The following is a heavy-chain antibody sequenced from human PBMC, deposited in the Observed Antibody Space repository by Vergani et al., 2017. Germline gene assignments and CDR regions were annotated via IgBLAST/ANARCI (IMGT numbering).Heavy chain of an antibody. CDR3: ARASAAAGHVFMDV. D-gene: IGHD6-13*01. Sequence: EVQLVESGGGLVKPGGSLRLSCAASGFTFSSSSMTWVRQAPGKGLEWVSSISSSSTYIYYADSVKGRFTISRDNAKNSLYLQMNILRAEDTAVYYCARASAAAGHVFMDVWGKGTTVTVSS. V-gene: IGHV3-21*01. CDR2: ISSSSTYI. J-gene: IGHJ6*03. CDR1: GFTFSSSS.